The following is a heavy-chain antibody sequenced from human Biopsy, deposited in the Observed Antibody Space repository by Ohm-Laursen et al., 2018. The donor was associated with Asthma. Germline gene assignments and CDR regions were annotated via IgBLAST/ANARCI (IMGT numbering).Heavy chain of an antibody. V-gene: IGHV3-30*18. CDR1: GFTFCRFG. CDR2: VSYDGDNK. D-gene: IGHD4/OR15-4a*01. J-gene: IGHJ4*02. CDR3: AKDVDDYYFGS. Sequence: SLRLSRSASGFTFCRFGMEWVRQAPGKGLEWVARVSYDGDNKHYADSVKGRFTVSRDNSRNTLYLHMSSLRPEDTAVYYCAKDVDDYYFGSWGQGALVTVSS.